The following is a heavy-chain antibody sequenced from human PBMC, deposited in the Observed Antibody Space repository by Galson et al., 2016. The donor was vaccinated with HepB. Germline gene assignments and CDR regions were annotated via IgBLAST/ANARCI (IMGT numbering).Heavy chain of an antibody. CDR1: GGSINSNSYY. CDR3: ARQVIRDYHFWSNCHHFDD. D-gene: IGHD3-3*01. Sequence: ETLSLTCTVSGGSINSNSYYWAWIRQPPGKGLEWIGSIYYSGSTFYNPSLESRVTISGDTSKNQFSLKVNSVTAADTAVYYCARQVIRDYHFWSNCHHFDDWGHGRLVTVSS. J-gene: IGHJ4*01. V-gene: IGHV4-39*01. CDR2: IYYSGST.